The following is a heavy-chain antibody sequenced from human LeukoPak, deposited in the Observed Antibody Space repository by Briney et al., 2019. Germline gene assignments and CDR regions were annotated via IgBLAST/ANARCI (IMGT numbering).Heavy chain of an antibody. CDR3: AREREDIKLMLYAYYFDY. CDR2: IYSSGTT. V-gene: IGHV4-4*07. Sequence: SETLSLTCTVSGASMRNSFWSWIRQPAGKGLEWIGRIYSSGTTNYNPSLKSRVTMSVDTSKNQFSLKLSSVTAADTAVYYCAREREDIKLMLYAYYFDYWGQGTLVTVSS. J-gene: IGHJ4*02. CDR1: GASMRNSF. D-gene: IGHD2-8*01.